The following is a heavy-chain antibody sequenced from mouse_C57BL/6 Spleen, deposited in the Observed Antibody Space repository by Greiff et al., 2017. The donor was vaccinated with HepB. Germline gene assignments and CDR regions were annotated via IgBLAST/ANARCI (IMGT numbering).Heavy chain of an antibody. J-gene: IGHJ1*03. Sequence: EVQLQESGPELVKPGASVKISCKASGYSFTDYNMNWVKQSNGKSLEWIGVINPNYGTTSYNQKFKGKATLTVDQSSSTAYMQLNSLTSEDSAVYYCARSDYYGSSVYWYFDVWGTGTTVTVSS. V-gene: IGHV1-39*01. CDR3: ARSDYYGSSVYWYFDV. CDR2: INPNYGTT. D-gene: IGHD1-1*01. CDR1: GYSFTDYN.